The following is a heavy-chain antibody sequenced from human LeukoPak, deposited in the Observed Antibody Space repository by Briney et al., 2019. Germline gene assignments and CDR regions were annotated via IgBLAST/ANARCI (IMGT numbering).Heavy chain of an antibody. CDR1: GYTFTSYG. Sequence: ASVKVSCKASGYTFTSYGISWVRQAPGQGLEWMGWISAYNGNTNYAQKLQGRVTMTTDTSTSTAYMELRSLRSDDTAVYYCARDIATGYYDSSGYYVGDAFDIWGQGTTVTVSS. V-gene: IGHV1-18*01. J-gene: IGHJ3*02. CDR2: ISAYNGNT. D-gene: IGHD3-22*01. CDR3: ARDIATGYYDSSGYYVGDAFDI.